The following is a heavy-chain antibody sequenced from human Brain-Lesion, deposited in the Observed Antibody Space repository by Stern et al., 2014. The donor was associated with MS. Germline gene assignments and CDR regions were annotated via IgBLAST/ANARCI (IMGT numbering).Heavy chain of an antibody. J-gene: IGHJ4*02. V-gene: IGHV1-8*01. CDR2: MNPYSGNT. Sequence: QVQLVPSGAEVKKPGASVKVSCKASGYTFSSYDINWVRQASGHGLEWMGWMNPYSGNTGYAQKFKGRVSMTSDPSISTVYMELTSLTSDDTAVYFCARAVRNQLLSEYWGQGTLVTVSS. CDR3: ARAVRNQLLSEY. CDR1: GYTFSSYD. D-gene: IGHD2-2*01.